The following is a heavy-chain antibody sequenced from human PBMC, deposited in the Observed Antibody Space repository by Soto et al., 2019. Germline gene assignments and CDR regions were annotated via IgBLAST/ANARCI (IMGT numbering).Heavy chain of an antibody. V-gene: IGHV4-34*01. J-gene: IGHJ6*02. D-gene: IGHD2-8*02. CDR3: ARVVYTGGKTSYYYYYYGMDV. CDR1: GGSFSGYY. CDR2: INHSGST. Sequence: SETLSLTCAVYGGSFSGYYWSWIRQPPGKGLEWIGEINHSGSTNYNPSLKSRVTISVDTSKNQFSLKLSSVTAADTAVYYCARVVYTGGKTSYYYYYYGMDVWGQGTTVTVSS.